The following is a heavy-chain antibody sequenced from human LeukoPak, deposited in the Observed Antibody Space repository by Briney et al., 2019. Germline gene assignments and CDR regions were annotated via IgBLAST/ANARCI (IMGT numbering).Heavy chain of an antibody. CDR1: GGSFSGYY. J-gene: IGHJ4*02. V-gene: IGHV4-34*01. CDR3: ARGMYYYDSSGYYYPTSFDY. CDR2: INHSGST. Sequence: NPSGTLSLTCAVYGGSFSGYYWSWIRQPPGKGLEWIGEINHSGSTNYNPSLKSRVTISVDTSKNQFSLKLSSVTAADTAVYYCARGMYYYDSSGYYYPTSFDYWGQGTLVTVSS. D-gene: IGHD3-22*01.